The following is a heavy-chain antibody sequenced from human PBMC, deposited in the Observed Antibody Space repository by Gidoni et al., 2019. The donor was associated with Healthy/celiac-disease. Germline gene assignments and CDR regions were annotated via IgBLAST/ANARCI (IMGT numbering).Heavy chain of an antibody. Sequence: QVQLVQSGAEVQKPGASVKVSCTAYGYTFTGYYMHWVRQAPGQGLVGLGLINPNSGGTNYAQKFQGRVTMTRDTSISTAYMELSRLRSDDTAVYYCARGTVDPIYYFDYWGQGTLVTVSS. D-gene: IGHD3-9*01. CDR3: ARGTVDPIYYFDY. CDR2: INPNSGGT. J-gene: IGHJ4*02. V-gene: IGHV1-2*02. CDR1: GYTFTGYY.